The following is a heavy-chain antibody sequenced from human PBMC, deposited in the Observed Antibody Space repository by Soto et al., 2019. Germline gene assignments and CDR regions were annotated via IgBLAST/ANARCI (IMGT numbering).Heavy chain of an antibody. CDR3: ARDNYDYVWGSYRVNWFDP. CDR1: GGTFSSYA. D-gene: IGHD3-16*02. V-gene: IGHV1-69*06. CDR2: IIPIFGTA. Sequence: AVKVSCKDSGGTFSSYAISWVRQAPGQGLEWMGGIIPIFGTANYAQKFQGRVTITADKSTSTAYMELSTLRSEDTAVYYCARDNYDYVWGSYRVNWFDPWGQGTLVPVFS. J-gene: IGHJ5*02.